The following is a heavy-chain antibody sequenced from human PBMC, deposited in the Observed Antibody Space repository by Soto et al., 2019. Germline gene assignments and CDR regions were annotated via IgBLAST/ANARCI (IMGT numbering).Heavy chain of an antibody. D-gene: IGHD3-10*01. CDR1: GGSISSSNW. J-gene: IGHJ6*02. CDR2: IFYSGST. V-gene: IGHV4-4*02. CDR3: ARLHLRGAFGMDV. Sequence: SETLSLTCAVSGGSISSSNWWSWVRQPPGKGLEWIGGIFYSGSTNYNPSLKSRVTISVDTSKNQFSLKLSSVTAADTAVYYCARLHLRGAFGMDVWGQGTTVTVSS.